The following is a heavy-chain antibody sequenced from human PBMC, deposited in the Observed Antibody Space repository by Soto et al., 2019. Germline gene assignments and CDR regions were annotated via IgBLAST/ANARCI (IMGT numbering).Heavy chain of an antibody. J-gene: IGHJ4*02. CDR1: GFTFSSYI. V-gene: IGHV3-21*01. Sequence: GGSLRLACAASGFTFSSYIMNWVRQAPGKGLEWVSSISSSSSYIYYADSVKGRFTISRDNAKNSLYLQMNSLRAEDTAVYYCARDIEMAAAYWGQGTLVTVSS. CDR3: ARDIEMAAAY. CDR2: ISSSSSYI. D-gene: IGHD6-19*01.